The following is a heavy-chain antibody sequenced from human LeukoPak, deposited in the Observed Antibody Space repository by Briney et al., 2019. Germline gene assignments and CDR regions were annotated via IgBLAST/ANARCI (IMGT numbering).Heavy chain of an antibody. J-gene: IGHJ5*02. Sequence: SETLSLTCTVSGGSISSYYWSWIRQPPGKGLEWIGHIYYSGSTKYNSSLKSRVTMSVDTSKSQFSLRLSSVTAADTAVYYCARVAVTGYNWFDPWGQGTLVTVSS. V-gene: IGHV4-59*12. D-gene: IGHD2-21*02. CDR3: ARVAVTGYNWFDP. CDR1: GGSISSYY. CDR2: IYYSGST.